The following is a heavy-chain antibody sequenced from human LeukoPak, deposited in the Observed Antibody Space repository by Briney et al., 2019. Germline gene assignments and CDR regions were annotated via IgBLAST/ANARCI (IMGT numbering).Heavy chain of an antibody. CDR2: IYSGGST. J-gene: IGHJ1*01. Sequence: EGSLRLSCAASEFTVSSNYMSWVRQAPGKGLEWVSVIYSGGSTYYEDSGKSRFTISRHNSKNTLYLQMNSLRGEDTAVYYCATIGGAYVSFDIWGQGTLVPVTS. CDR1: EFTVSSNY. D-gene: IGHD5-12*01. CDR3: ATIGGAYVSFDI. V-gene: IGHV3-53*04.